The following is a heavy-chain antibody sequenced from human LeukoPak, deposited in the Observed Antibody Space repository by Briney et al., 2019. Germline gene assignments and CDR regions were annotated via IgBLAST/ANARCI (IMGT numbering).Heavy chain of an antibody. V-gene: IGHV3-11*04. CDR3: ARDRYDILTGYRYFDY. D-gene: IGHD3-9*01. CDR1: GFTFSDYY. CDR2: ISSSGSTI. J-gene: IGHJ4*02. Sequence: GGSLRLSCAASGFTFSDYYMSWIRQAPGKGLEWVSYISSSGSTIYYADSVKGRFTISRDNSKNTLYLQMNSLRAEDTAVYYCARDRYDILTGYRYFDYWGQGTLVTVSS.